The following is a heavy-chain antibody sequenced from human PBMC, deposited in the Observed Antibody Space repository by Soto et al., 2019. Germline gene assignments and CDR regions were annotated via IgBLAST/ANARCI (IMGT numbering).Heavy chain of an antibody. J-gene: IGHJ6*02. Sequence: XESLRLSCAASGITFTTYAMSWVRQAPGKGLEWVSTIAANVTNRHYADFVKGRFTISRDNSKNTLSLQMNSLRVEDTAIYYCAGDYLRLNYINGNFYSFGMDVWGQGTAVTVSS. V-gene: IGHV3-23*01. CDR3: AGDYLRLNYINGNFYSFGMDV. D-gene: IGHD4-17*01. CDR1: GITFTTYA. CDR2: IAANVTNR.